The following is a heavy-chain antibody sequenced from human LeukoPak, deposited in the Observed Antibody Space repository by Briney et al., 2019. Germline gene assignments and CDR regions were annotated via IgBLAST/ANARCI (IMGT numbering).Heavy chain of an antibody. J-gene: IGHJ4*02. V-gene: IGHV4-39*01. Sequence: SETLSLTCTVSGDSISSRSYYWGWIRQPPGKGLEWIGKIYYGRNYKWNSSLKSRGTISVDTSKNQFSLKLSSVTAAGTAVYYCATQSSSWHYLEYWGQGTLVTVSS. CDR3: ATQSSSWHYLEY. CDR2: IYYGRNY. D-gene: IGHD6-13*01. CDR1: GDSISSRSYY.